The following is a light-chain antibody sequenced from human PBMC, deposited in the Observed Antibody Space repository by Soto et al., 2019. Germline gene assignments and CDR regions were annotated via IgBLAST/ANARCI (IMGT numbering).Light chain of an antibody. CDR1: QSISNF. V-gene: IGKV1-39*01. CDR2: AAS. CDR3: QQSSSTPLT. Sequence: DIQMTQSPSSLSASVGDRVTITCRASQSISNFLNWYQQKPGKAPKLLIYAASSLQSGVPARFNGGGSGTDFTLTITSLQLEDFATYYCQQSSSTPLTFGGGTK. J-gene: IGKJ4*01.